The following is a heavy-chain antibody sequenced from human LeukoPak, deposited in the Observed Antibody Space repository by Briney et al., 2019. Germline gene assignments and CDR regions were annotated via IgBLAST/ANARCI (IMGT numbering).Heavy chain of an antibody. V-gene: IGHV4-59*01. CDR1: GGSISSYY. J-gene: IGHJ6*03. CDR2: TYYSGST. Sequence: SETLSPTCTVSGGSISSYYWSWLRQPPGKGLGWIGYTYYSGSTNYNPSLKSRVTISVDTSKNQFSLRLSSVTAADTAVYYCARTTEAHSWLTRYYSYYMDVWGKGTTVTISS. D-gene: IGHD6-13*01. CDR3: ARTTEAHSWLTRYYSYYMDV.